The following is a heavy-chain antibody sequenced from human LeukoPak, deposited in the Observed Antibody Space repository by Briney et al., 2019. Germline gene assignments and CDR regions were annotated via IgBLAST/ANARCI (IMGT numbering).Heavy chain of an antibody. V-gene: IGHV3-23*01. CDR3: AKDHLYYDFWSAYESAFDI. CDR1: GCTFSSYA. J-gene: IGHJ3*02. Sequence: PGGSLRLSCAASGCTFSSYAMSWVRQAPGKGLEWVSAISGSGGSTYYADSVKGRFTISRDNSKNTLYLQMNSLRAEDTAVYYCAKDHLYYDFWSAYESAFDIWGQGTMVTVSS. CDR2: ISGSGGST. D-gene: IGHD3-3*01.